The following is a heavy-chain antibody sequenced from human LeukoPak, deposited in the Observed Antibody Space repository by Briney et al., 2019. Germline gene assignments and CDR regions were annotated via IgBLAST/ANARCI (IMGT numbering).Heavy chain of an antibody. Sequence: SETLSLTCTVSGGSISSGDYYWSWIRQPPGKGLEWIGYIYYSGSAYYTPSLRGRVTISVDTSKNQFSLNLSSVTAADTAVYYCARGYSLDYWGQGTLVTVSS. J-gene: IGHJ4*02. CDR3: ARGYSLDY. D-gene: IGHD5-18*01. CDR2: IYYSGSA. V-gene: IGHV4-30-4*01. CDR1: GGSISSGDYY.